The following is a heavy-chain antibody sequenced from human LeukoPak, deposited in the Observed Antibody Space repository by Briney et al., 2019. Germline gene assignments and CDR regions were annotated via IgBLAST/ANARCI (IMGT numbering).Heavy chain of an antibody. CDR1: GFTFSSYA. CDR2: IYSGGST. D-gene: IGHD3-16*02. CDR3: ARASGYDYVWGTYRFDY. Sequence: GGSLRLSCAASGFTFSSYAMSWVRQAPGKGLEWVSVIYSGGSTYYADSVKGRFTISRDNSKNTLYLQMNSLRAEDTAVYYCARASGYDYVWGTYRFDYWGQGTLVTVSS. V-gene: IGHV3-66*01. J-gene: IGHJ4*02.